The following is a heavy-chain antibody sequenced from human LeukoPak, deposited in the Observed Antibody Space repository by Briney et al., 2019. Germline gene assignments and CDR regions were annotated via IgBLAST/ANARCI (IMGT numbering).Heavy chain of an antibody. CDR3: ARVWRSSSDY. CDR2: IKQDGSEK. D-gene: IGHD6-6*01. J-gene: IGHJ4*02. CDR1: GFTFSDYW. Sequence: GGSLRLSCAASGFTFSDYWMSWVRQAPGKGLEWVANIKQDGSEKYYVGSVKGRFTISRDNAKNSLYLQMNSLRAEDTAVYYCARVWRSSSDYWGQGTPVTVSS. V-gene: IGHV3-7*01.